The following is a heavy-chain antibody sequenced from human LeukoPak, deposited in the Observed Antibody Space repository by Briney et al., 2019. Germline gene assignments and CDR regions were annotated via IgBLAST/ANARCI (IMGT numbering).Heavy chain of an antibody. CDR2: IYSGGST. V-gene: IGHV3-66*01. Sequence: PGGSLRLSCAASGFTVSSNYMSWVRQAPGKGLEWVSVIYSGGSTYYADSVKGRFTISRDNSKNTLYLQMNSLRAEDTAVYYCARGLRTVYYDSSGYSYWGQGTLVTVSS. CDR1: GFTVSSNY. J-gene: IGHJ4*02. D-gene: IGHD3-22*01. CDR3: ARGLRTVYYDSSGYSY.